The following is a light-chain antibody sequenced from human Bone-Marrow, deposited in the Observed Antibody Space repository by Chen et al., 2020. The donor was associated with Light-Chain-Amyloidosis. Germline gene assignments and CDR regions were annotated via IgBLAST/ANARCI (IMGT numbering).Light chain of an antibody. J-gene: IGLJ1*01. CDR2: EVS. CDR3: TSHAGANAFYV. Sequence: QSALTQPPSASGSPGQSVTISCTGTSSDVGAYNYVSWYQQHPGKAPKLMIYEVSQRPSGVPERFSGSKSGNTASLTVSGLQADDEADYYCTSHAGANAFYVFGTGTKVTVL. CDR1: SSDVGAYNY. V-gene: IGLV2-8*01.